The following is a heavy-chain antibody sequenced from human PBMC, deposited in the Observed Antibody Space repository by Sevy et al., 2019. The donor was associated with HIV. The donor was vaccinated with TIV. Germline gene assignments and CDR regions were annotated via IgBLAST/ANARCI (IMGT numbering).Heavy chain of an antibody. J-gene: IGHJ6*02. CDR3: ANSRGRYEGSSWLYYYYLMDV. V-gene: IGHV3-30*18. Sequence: GGSLRLSCAAAGFTFSRYGMHWARQAPGKGLEWVAVISNDGSDKEYADSVKGRFTVSRGNSKDTVYLQMNSLRPEDTAVYWCANSRGRYEGSSWLYYYYLMDVGGQGTTVTVSS. CDR2: ISNDGSDK. CDR1: GFTFSRYG. D-gene: IGHD6-13*01.